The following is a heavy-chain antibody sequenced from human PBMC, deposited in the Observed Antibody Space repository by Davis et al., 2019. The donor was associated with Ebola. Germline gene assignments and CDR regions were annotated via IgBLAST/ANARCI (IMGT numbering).Heavy chain of an antibody. V-gene: IGHV3-23*01. CDR2: IGPTATTT. J-gene: IGHJ3*02. Sequence: PGGSLRLSCAASGFTFSSYAMSWVRQAPGKGLEWVSGIGPTATTTHYADSVKGRFTISRDNSKNNLYLQMNSLRAEDTAVYYCARDAHDYDAFDIWGQGTMVTVSS. D-gene: IGHD5-12*01. CDR1: GFTFSSYA. CDR3: ARDAHDYDAFDI.